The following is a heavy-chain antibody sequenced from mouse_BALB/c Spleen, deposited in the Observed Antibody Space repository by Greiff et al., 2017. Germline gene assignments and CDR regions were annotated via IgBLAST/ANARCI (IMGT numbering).Heavy chain of an antibody. CDR1: GYAFSSYW. CDR2: IYPGDGDT. Sequence: VMLVESGAELVRPGSSVKISCKASGYAFSSYWMNWVKQRPGQGLEWIGQIYPGDGDTNYNGKFKGKATLTADKSSSTAYMQLSSLTSEDSAVYFCARGRETYYFDYWGQGTTLTVSS. V-gene: IGHV1-80*01. J-gene: IGHJ2*01. CDR3: ARGRETYYFDY.